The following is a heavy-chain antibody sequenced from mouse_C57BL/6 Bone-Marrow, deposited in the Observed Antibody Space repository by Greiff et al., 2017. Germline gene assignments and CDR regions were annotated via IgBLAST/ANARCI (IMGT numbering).Heavy chain of an antibody. CDR3: ARLITTSMDY. Sequence: DVQLQESGGGLVKPGGSLKLSCAASGFTFSSYTMSWVRQTPEKRLEWVATISGGGGNTYYPDSVKGRFTISRDNAKNTLYLQMSSLRSEDTALYYCARLITTSMDYWGQGTSVTVSS. CDR2: ISGGGGNT. D-gene: IGHD1-1*01. J-gene: IGHJ4*01. CDR1: GFTFSSYT. V-gene: IGHV5-9*04.